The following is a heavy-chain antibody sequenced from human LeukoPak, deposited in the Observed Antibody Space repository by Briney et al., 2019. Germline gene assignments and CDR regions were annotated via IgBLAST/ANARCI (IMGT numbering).Heavy chain of an antibody. CDR1: GFTFDDYG. CDR3: ARDLRYCSSTSCYAVGFDP. J-gene: IGHJ5*02. V-gene: IGHV3-20*01. Sequence: GGSLRLSCAASGFTFDDYGMSWVRQAPGKGLEWVSGINWNGGSTGYADSVKGRFTISRDSAKNSLYLQMNSLRAEDTALYHCARDLRYCSSTSCYAVGFDPWGQGTLVTVSS. D-gene: IGHD2-2*01. CDR2: INWNGGST.